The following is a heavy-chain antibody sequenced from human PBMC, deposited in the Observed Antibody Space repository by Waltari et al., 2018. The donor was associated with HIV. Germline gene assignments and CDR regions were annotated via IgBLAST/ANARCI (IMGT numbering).Heavy chain of an antibody. CDR1: GFTFTNYG. CDR2: ISVYKGNT. J-gene: IGHJ3*02. D-gene: IGHD3-22*01. V-gene: IGHV1-18*01. CDR3: ARDMVPYYYDSTGYLDAFDI. Sequence: QVQLVQSGAELKKPGASVKVSCKASGFTFTNYGISWVRQAPGQGLEWMGWISVYKGNTNYAQNLQGRVTMTTDTSTSTAYTELRRLRSDDTAVYYCARDMVPYYYDSTGYLDAFDIWGQGTMVTVSS.